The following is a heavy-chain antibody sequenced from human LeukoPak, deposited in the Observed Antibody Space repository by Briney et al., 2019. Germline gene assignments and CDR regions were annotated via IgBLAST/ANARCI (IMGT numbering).Heavy chain of an antibody. CDR2: IYHSGST. J-gene: IGHJ3*02. CDR3: ARDLSVPGSYVGDDAFDI. Sequence: SETLSLTCTFSGVSISSDGYYWGWVRQPPGKGLEWIGTIYHSGSTNYNPSLKSRVTISVDKSKNQFSLKLSSVTAADTAVYYCARDLSVPGSYVGDDAFDIWGQGTMVTVSS. D-gene: IGHD1-26*01. CDR1: GVSISSDGYY. V-gene: IGHV4-39*07.